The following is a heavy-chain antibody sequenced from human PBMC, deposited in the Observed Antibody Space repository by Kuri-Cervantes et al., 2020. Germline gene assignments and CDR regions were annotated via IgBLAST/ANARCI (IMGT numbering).Heavy chain of an antibody. CDR1: GSTFTIYY. CDR3: ARGGNVDTAIGAV. CDR2: INPNTGAT. D-gene: IGHD5-18*01. J-gene: IGHJ4*02. Sequence: ASVKVSCKTSGSTFTIYYIHWVRQAPGQGLEWMGWINPNTGATHYAQKIQGRVTMTGDTSISTVYMELSGLRSDDTAVYYCARGGNVDTAIGAVWGQGTLVTVSS. V-gene: IGHV1-2*02.